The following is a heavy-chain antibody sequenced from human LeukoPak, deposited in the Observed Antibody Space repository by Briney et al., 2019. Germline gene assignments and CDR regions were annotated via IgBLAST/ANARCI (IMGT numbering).Heavy chain of an antibody. CDR1: RFTFNTYA. CDR2: ISSNADIT. Sequence: GGSLRLSCVASRFTFNTYAVNWVRQAPGKGLEWVSAISSNADITYYADSVKGRFTISRDNAKNSLYLQMNSLRAEDTAVYYCARDAYYYDSSGEGKLDYWGQGTLVTVSS. D-gene: IGHD3-22*01. CDR3: ARDAYYYDSSGEGKLDY. V-gene: IGHV3-23*01. J-gene: IGHJ4*02.